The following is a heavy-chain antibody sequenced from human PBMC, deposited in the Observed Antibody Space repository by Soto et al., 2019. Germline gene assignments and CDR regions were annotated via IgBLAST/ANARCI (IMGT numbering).Heavy chain of an antibody. D-gene: IGHD2-2*01. Sequence: ASVKVSCKASGYTFTGYYMHWVRQAPGQGLEWMGWINPNSGGTNYAQKFQGWVTMTRDTSISTAYMELSRLRSDDTAVYYCARGYCISTSCYYYYGMDVWGQGTTVTVSS. CDR3: ARGYCISTSCYYYYGMDV. CDR2: INPNSGGT. V-gene: IGHV1-2*04. CDR1: GYTFTGYY. J-gene: IGHJ6*02.